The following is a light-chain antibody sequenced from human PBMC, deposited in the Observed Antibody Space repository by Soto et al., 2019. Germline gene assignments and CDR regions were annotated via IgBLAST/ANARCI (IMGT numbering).Light chain of an antibody. V-gene: IGKV3-20*01. CDR2: GAS. CDR3: QGYGESHPEYT. CDR1: QSLSNRN. J-gene: IGKJ2*01. Sequence: EIVLTQSPGILSLFPGERATLACRASQSLSNRNLAWYRQEPGQAPSLLIFGASNRAPGIPDRFSGSGSGTDFTLTITRLEHEDFAMCYCQGYGESHPEYTFGQGTKLEVK.